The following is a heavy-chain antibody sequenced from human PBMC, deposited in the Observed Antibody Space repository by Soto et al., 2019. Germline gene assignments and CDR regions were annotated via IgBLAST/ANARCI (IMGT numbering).Heavy chain of an antibody. CDR1: GFSFSSHW. CDR3: ARYSYSSGPQDS. D-gene: IGHD6-19*01. Sequence: PGGSLRLSCAASGFSFSSHWMSWVRQAPGKGLEGVANIKQGGNDKRYVDSVKGRFTISRDNAKSSLYLQMNSLRAEDTAVYYCARYSYSSGPQDSWGQGTLVTVSS. J-gene: IGHJ4*02. V-gene: IGHV3-7*03. CDR2: IKQGGNDK.